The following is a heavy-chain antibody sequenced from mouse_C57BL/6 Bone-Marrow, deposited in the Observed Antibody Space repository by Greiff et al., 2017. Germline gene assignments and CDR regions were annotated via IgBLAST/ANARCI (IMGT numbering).Heavy chain of an antibody. CDR2: INPSSGYT. Sequence: QLKESGAELARPGASVKMSCKASGYTFTSYTMHWVKQRPGQGLEWIGYINPSSGYTKYNQKFKDKATLTADKSSSTAYMQLSSLTSEDSAVYYCASVALDYWGQGTTLTVSS. D-gene: IGHD1-1*01. CDR3: ASVALDY. J-gene: IGHJ2*01. V-gene: IGHV1-4*01. CDR1: GYTFTSYT.